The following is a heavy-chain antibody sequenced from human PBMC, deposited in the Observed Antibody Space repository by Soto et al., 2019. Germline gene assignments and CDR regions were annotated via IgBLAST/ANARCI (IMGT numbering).Heavy chain of an antibody. J-gene: IGHJ6*02. D-gene: IGHD6-13*01. CDR3: ARGFRSSSWYGAKGMDV. Sequence: PSETLSLASAVYGGSFSGYYWSWIRQPPGKGLEWIGEINHSGSTNYNPSLKSRVTISVDTSKNQFSLKLSSVTAADTAVYYCARGFRSSSWYGAKGMDVWGQGTTVTVSS. CDR2: INHSGST. CDR1: GGSFSGYY. V-gene: IGHV4-34*01.